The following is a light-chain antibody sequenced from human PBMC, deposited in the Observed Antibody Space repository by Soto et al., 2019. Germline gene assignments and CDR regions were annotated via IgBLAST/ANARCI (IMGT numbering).Light chain of an antibody. Sequence: ETVLTQSPGTLALSPGERVTLSCRASQSVTYRYLAWYQQKPGQAPRLLIYAASTRATGIPDRFSGSRSGTDFTFTISRLEPEDFAVYYCQQYGSSGTFGQGTKVDIK. CDR3: QQYGSSGT. V-gene: IGKV3-20*01. J-gene: IGKJ1*01. CDR2: AAS. CDR1: QSVTYRY.